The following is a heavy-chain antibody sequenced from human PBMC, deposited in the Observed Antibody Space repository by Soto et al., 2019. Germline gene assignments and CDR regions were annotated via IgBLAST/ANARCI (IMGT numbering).Heavy chain of an antibody. CDR3: AREADGINGTTKAGYYYFGMDV. Sequence: ASVKVSCKASGYTFTGYYMHWVRQAPGQGLEWMGWINPNSGGTNYAQKFQGRVTMTRDTSISTAYRELSRLRSDDTAVYYCAREADGINGTTKAGYYYFGMDVWGQGTTVTVSS. D-gene: IGHD1-7*01. CDR2: INPNSGGT. CDR1: GYTFTGYY. V-gene: IGHV1-2*02. J-gene: IGHJ6*02.